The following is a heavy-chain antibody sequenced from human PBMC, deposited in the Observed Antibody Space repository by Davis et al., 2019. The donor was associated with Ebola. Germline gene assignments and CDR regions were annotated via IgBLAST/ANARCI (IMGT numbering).Heavy chain of an antibody. CDR1: GGSISSYY. CDR3: ARLNYYDTSDY. V-gene: IGHV4-59*08. CDR2: IYYSGST. J-gene: IGHJ4*02. D-gene: IGHD3-22*01. Sequence: MPSETLSLTCTVSGGSISSYYWSWIRQPPGKGLEWIGYIYYSGSTNYNPSLKSRVTISVDTSKNQFSLKLSSVTAADTAVYYCARLNYYDTSDYWGQGTLVTVSS.